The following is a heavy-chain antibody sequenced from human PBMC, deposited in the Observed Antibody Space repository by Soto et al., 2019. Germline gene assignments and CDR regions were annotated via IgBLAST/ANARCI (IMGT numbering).Heavy chain of an antibody. CDR1: GYTFTDYG. CDR2: ISTYNGNT. D-gene: IGHD1-26*01. J-gene: IGHJ4*02. Sequence: ASVKVSCKASGYTFTDYGISWVRQAPGQGLEWMGWISTYNGNTIYAQKIQGRVTMTTDTSTSTAYVELRSLRSDDTAVYYCVREDGVVGASSAFDSWGQGTLVTVSS. CDR3: VREDGVVGASSAFDS. V-gene: IGHV1-18*04.